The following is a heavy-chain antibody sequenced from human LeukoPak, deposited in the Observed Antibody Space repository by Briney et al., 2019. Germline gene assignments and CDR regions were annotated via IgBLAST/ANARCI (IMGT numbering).Heavy chain of an antibody. V-gene: IGHV4-34*01. CDR2: INHSGST. CDR3: ARGRNYYGSGSYYNLLRY. J-gene: IGHJ4*02. Sequence: PSETLSLTCAVYGGSFSGYYWSWIRQPPGKGLEWIGGINHSGSTNYNPSLKSRVTISVDTSKNQFSLKLSSVTAADTAVYYCARGRNYYGSGSYYNLLRYWGQGTLVTVSS. D-gene: IGHD3-10*01. CDR1: GGSFSGYY.